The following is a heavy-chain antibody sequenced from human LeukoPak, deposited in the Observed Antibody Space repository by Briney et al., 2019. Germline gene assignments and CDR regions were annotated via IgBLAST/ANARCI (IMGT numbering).Heavy chain of an antibody. V-gene: IGHV4-39*07. D-gene: IGHD5-24*01. J-gene: IGHJ4*02. CDR3: AREVDGPSYFDY. CDR2: IYYSGST. Sequence: SETLSLTCTVSGGSISSSSYYWGWIRQPPGEGLEWIGSIYYSGSTNYNPSLKSRVTISVDTSKNQFSLKLSSVTAADTAVYYCAREVDGPSYFDYWGQGTLVTVSS. CDR1: GGSISSSSYY.